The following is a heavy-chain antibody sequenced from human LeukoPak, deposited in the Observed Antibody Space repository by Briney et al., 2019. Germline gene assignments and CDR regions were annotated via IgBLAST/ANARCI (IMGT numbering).Heavy chain of an antibody. CDR3: ARHAVRYGSGSYYNDY. D-gene: IGHD3-10*01. Sequence: GESLKISCKGSGYSFTSYWIGWVRQMPGKGLEWMGIIYPGDSDTRYSPSFQGQVTISADKSISTAYLQWSSLKASVTAMYYCARHAVRYGSGSYYNDYWGQETLVTVSS. CDR1: GYSFTSYW. J-gene: IGHJ4*02. CDR2: IYPGDSDT. V-gene: IGHV5-51*01.